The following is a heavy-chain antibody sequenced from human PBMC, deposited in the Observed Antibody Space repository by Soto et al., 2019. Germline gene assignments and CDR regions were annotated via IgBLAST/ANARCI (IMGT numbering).Heavy chain of an antibody. V-gene: IGHV4-39*01. D-gene: IGHD2-2*01. CDR2: IYYSGST. CDR3: ARQGYCSSTSCHLIDY. J-gene: IGHJ4*02. CDR1: GGSISSSTYY. Sequence: SETLSLTCTVSGGSISSSTYYWGWIRQPPGKGLEWIGSIYYSGSTYNNPSLKSRLTISVDTSKNQISLKLSSVTAADTVVFYCARQGYCSSTSCHLIDYWGQGTLVTVSS.